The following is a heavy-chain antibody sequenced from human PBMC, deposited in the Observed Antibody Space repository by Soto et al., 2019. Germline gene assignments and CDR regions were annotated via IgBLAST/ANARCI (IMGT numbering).Heavy chain of an antibody. CDR1: GGSISSYY. CDR3: ARVGVRWELLLDDAFDI. D-gene: IGHD1-26*01. V-gene: IGHV4-59*01. J-gene: IGHJ3*02. Sequence: PSETLSLTCTVSGGSISSYYWSWIRQPPGKGLEWLGYIYYSGSTNFNPSLKSRVTISVDTSKNQFSLKLSSVIAADTAVYYCARVGVRWELLLDDAFDIWGQGTMVTVSS. CDR2: IYYSGST.